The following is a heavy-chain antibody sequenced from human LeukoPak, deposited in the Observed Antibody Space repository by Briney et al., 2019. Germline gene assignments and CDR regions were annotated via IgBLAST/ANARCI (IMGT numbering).Heavy chain of an antibody. D-gene: IGHD3-16*01. V-gene: IGHV3-9*01. J-gene: IGHJ3*02. CDR2: ISWNSGRI. CDR3: AKDFYRLGEFDAFDN. Sequence: GRSLRLSCAASGFTFENYAMHWVRQAPGKGLEWVSGISWNSGRIGYADSVKGRFTISRDNAKNSLYLQMNSLRVEDTALYYCAKDFYRLGEFDAFDNWGQGTMVTVSS. CDR1: GFTFENYA.